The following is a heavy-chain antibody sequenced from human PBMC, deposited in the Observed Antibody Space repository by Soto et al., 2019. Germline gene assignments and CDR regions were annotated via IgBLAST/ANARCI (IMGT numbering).Heavy chain of an antibody. Sequence: QVQLQESGPGLVKPSQTLSLTCTVSGDSISSGGNYWSWNWIRQHPGKGLAWIGYIYYSGSSYYNPSLKSRVTISVDTSKSQFSLKLSSVTAADTAVYYCARVLVRGVMGQVGELDVWGQGATVTVSS. J-gene: IGHJ6*02. CDR3: ARVLVRGVMGQVGELDV. D-gene: IGHD3-10*01. CDR2: IYYSGSS. V-gene: IGHV4-31*03. CDR1: GDSISSGGNY.